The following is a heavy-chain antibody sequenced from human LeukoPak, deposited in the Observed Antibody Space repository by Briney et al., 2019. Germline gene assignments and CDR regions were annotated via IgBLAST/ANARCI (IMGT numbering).Heavy chain of an antibody. J-gene: IGHJ5*02. CDR1: GGSISSYY. V-gene: IGHV4-59*01. Sequence: SETLSLTCTASGGSISSYYWSWIRQPPGKGLEWIGYIYYSGSTNYNPSLKSRVTISVDTSKNQFSLKLSSVTAADTAVYYCARANDYGDYIWFDPWGQGTLVTVSS. CDR3: ARANDYGDYIWFDP. CDR2: IYYSGST. D-gene: IGHD4-17*01.